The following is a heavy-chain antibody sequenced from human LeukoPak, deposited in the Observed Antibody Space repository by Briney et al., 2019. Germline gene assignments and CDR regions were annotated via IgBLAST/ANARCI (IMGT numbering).Heavy chain of an antibody. CDR1: GFTFSSYG. CDR2: IWYDGSHK. CDR3: ARDRGVFSLPQIAPGYHWFDP. V-gene: IGHV3-33*01. J-gene: IGHJ5*02. Sequence: SGGSLRLSCVGSGFTFSSYGMHWVRQTPGKGLEWVAVIWYDGSHKYYADSVKGRFAISRDNSKSTLYLQMNSLRAEDTAVYYCARDRGVFSLPQIAPGYHWFDPWGQGTLVTVSS. D-gene: IGHD6-13*01.